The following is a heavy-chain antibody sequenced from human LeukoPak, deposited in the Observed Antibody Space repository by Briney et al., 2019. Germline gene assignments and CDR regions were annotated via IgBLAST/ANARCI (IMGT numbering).Heavy chain of an antibody. CDR1: GFTFSDYY. D-gene: IGHD4-11*01. V-gene: IGHV3-11*04. CDR2: ISSSGNTI. CDR3: ARVYSNLLPSFDH. J-gene: IGHJ4*02. Sequence: GGSLRLSCAASGFTFSDYYVTWIRQAPGKGLEWVSYISSSGNTIYYADSVKGRFTISRDNAKNSLYLQMNSLRAEDTAVYYCARVYSNLLPSFDHWGQGTLVTVSS.